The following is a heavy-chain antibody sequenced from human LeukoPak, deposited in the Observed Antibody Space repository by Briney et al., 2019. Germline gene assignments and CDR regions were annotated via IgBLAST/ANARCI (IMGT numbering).Heavy chain of an antibody. V-gene: IGHV1-2*06. J-gene: IGHJ4*02. D-gene: IGHD3-22*01. Sequence: ASVKVSCKASGYTFTGYYIHWVRQAPGQGLEWMGRINPNSGGTNYAQKFQGRVTMTRDTSISTAYMELSRLRSDDTALYYRAGYLLYDSSGYYYELGKGFAYWGQGTLVTVSS. CDR2: INPNSGGT. CDR3: AGYLLYDSSGYYYELGKGFAY. CDR1: GYTFTGYY.